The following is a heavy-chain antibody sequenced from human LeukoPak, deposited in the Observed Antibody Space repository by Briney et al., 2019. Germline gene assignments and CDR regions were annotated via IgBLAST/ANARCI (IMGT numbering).Heavy chain of an antibody. CDR2: IIPIFGTA. Sequence: SVKVSCKASGGTFSSYAISWVRQAPGQGLEWMGRIIPIFGTANYAQKFQGRVTITTDESTSTAYMELSSLRSEDAAVYYCARGATGGDAFDIWGQGTMVTVSS. D-gene: IGHD1-14*01. CDR3: ARGATGGDAFDI. V-gene: IGHV1-69*05. CDR1: GGTFSSYA. J-gene: IGHJ3*02.